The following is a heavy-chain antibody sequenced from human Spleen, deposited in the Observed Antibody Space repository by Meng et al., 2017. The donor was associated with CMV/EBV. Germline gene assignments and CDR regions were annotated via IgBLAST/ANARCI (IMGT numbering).Heavy chain of an antibody. V-gene: IGHV3-23*01. Sequence: GESLKISCAASGFTFSSYAMSWVRQAPGKGLEWVSAISGSGGSTYYADSVKGRFTISRDNSKNTLYLQMNSLRAEDTAVYYCARRCSSTSCYPTPTEGWFDPWGQGTLVTVSS. J-gene: IGHJ5*02. D-gene: IGHD2-2*01. CDR2: ISGSGGST. CDR1: GFTFSSYA. CDR3: ARRCSSTSCYPTPTEGWFDP.